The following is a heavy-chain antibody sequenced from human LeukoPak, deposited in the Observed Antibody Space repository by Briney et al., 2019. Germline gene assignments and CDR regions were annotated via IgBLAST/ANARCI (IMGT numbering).Heavy chain of an antibody. V-gene: IGHV1-8*03. CDR3: ARGARFAGHYFN. D-gene: IGHD4-17*01. CDR1: GYTFTSYD. Sequence: ASENVSFKCSGYTFTSYDSNWWRQATGQGLEGMGWMNPNNGNRGSAQKFQGRLTITRDTSISTAYMELSSLRSEDTAVYYCARGARFAGHYFNWGQGTLVTVSS. CDR2: MNPNNGNR. J-gene: IGHJ4*02.